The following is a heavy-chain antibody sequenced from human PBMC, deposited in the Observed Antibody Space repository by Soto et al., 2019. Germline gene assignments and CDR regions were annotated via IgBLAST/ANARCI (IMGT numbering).Heavy chain of an antibody. CDR1: GATFSSYA. V-gene: IGHV1-69*06. CDR3: ARDRRWRGYPPSYYYSGMDG. J-gene: IGHJ6*02. CDR2: IIPIFGTA. Sequence: SVKVSCKASGATFSSYAISWVRQAPGQGLEWMGGIIPIFGTANYAQKFQGRVTITADKSTSTAYMELSSLRSEDTAVYYCARDRRWRGYPPSYYYSGMDGWGQGTTVTVS. D-gene: IGHD3-3*01.